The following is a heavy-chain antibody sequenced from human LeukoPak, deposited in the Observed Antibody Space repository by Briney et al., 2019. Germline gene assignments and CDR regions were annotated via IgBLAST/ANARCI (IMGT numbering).Heavy chain of an antibody. D-gene: IGHD4-17*01. J-gene: IGHJ4*02. Sequence: SETLSLTCAVYGGSFSGYYWSWIRQPPGKGLEWIGEINHSGSTNYNPSLKSRVTISVGTSKNQFSLKLSSVTAADTAVYYCARSYGDYPLDYWGQGTLVTVSS. V-gene: IGHV4-34*01. CDR3: ARSYGDYPLDY. CDR1: GGSFSGYY. CDR2: INHSGST.